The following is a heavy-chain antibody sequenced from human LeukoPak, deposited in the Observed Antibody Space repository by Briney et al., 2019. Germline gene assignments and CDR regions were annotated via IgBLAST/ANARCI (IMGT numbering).Heavy chain of an antibody. Sequence: SETLSLTCTVSGGSIGSGGYFWSWIRQPPGKGLEFLGYIYDSVSTYYNPFLKSRVSISVDRSKNQFSLKLSSVTAADTAVYYCARGSCSGGTCYLFGPWGQGTLVTVSS. CDR3: ARGSCSGGTCYLFGP. CDR1: GGSIGSGGYF. V-gene: IGHV4-30-2*01. CDR2: IYDSVST. J-gene: IGHJ5*02. D-gene: IGHD2-15*01.